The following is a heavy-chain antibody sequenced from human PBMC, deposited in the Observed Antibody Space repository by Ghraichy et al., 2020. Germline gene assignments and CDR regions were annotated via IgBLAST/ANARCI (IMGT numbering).Heavy chain of an antibody. J-gene: IGHJ4*02. V-gene: IGHV3-21*01. CDR2: ISSSSSYI. D-gene: IGHD3-22*01. Sequence: LSLTCAASGFTFSSYSMNWVRQAPGKGLEWVSSISSSSSYIYYADSVKGRFTISRDNAKNSLYLQMNSLRAEDTAVYYCARGYDSSGSPLDYWGQGTLVTVSS. CDR3: ARGYDSSGSPLDY. CDR1: GFTFSSYS.